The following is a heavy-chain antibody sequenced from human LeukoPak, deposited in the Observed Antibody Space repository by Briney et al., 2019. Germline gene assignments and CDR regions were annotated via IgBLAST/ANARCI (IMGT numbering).Heavy chain of an antibody. Sequence: GGSLRLSCAASGFTFSSYGMNWVRQAPGKGLEWVSSISSHNTYIYYADSAKGRFTISRDNAKNSLYLQMNSLRAEDTAVYYCATGETSTVTGIDYWGQGTLVTVSS. J-gene: IGHJ4*02. CDR3: ATGETSTVTGIDY. CDR1: GFTFSSYG. CDR2: ISSHNTYI. D-gene: IGHD4-17*01. V-gene: IGHV3-21*01.